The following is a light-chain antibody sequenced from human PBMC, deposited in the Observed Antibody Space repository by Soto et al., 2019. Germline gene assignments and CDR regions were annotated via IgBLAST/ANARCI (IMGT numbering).Light chain of an antibody. CDR2: KAS. CDR1: QSISSW. J-gene: IGKJ4*01. CDR3: QQYKSFSLT. V-gene: IGKV1-5*03. Sequence: DIQMTQSPSTLSASVGDRVTITCRASQSISSWLAWYQQKPGKAPKLLIYKASSLESGVPSRFSGSGPGTEFTLTISSLQPDDFAIYYCQQYKSFSLTFGGGTKVEIK.